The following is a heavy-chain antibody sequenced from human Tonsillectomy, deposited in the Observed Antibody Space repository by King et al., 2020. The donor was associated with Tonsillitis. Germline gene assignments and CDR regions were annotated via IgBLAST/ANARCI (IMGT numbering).Heavy chain of an antibody. Sequence: VQLVESGGGVVQPGRSLRLSCAASGFTFSNYAMHWVRQAPGKGLEWVAVISYDGSNKYDADSVKGRFTISRDNSKNTLYLLMNSLRPEDTAVYYCARDSADDYVWGSYRYFDYWGQGNLVTVSS. CDR1: GFTFSNYA. D-gene: IGHD3-16*02. CDR3: ARDSADDYVWGSYRYFDY. CDR2: ISYDGSNK. J-gene: IGHJ4*02. V-gene: IGHV3-30*04.